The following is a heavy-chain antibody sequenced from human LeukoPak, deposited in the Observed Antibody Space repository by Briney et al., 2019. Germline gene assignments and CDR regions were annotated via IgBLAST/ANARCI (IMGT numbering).Heavy chain of an antibody. CDR2: ISGSGGST. J-gene: IGHJ4*02. CDR1: GFTFSSYA. D-gene: IGHD5-24*01. CDR3: AKGGTIGWLQHGHFDY. V-gene: IGHV3-23*01. Sequence: GASLRLSCAASGFTFSSYAMSWVRQASGKGLEWVSAISGSGGSTYYADSVKGRFTISRDNSKNTLYLQMNSLRAEDTAVYYCAKGGTIGWLQHGHFDYWGQGTLVTVSS.